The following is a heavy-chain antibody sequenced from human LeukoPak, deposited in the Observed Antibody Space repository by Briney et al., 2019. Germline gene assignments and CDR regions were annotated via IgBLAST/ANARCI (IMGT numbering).Heavy chain of an antibody. V-gene: IGHV1-2*02. CDR3: ARSRGPDYYGSGSYFDYYYYYMDV. CDR1: GYTFTGYY. Sequence: ASVKVSCKASGYTFTGYYMRWVRQAPGQGLEWMGWINPNSGGTKYAQNFQGRVTMTSDTSSSTAYMELSRLISNDTAVYYCARSRGPDYYGSGSYFDYYYYYMDVWGRGTTVTISS. J-gene: IGHJ6*03. D-gene: IGHD3-10*01. CDR2: INPNSGGT.